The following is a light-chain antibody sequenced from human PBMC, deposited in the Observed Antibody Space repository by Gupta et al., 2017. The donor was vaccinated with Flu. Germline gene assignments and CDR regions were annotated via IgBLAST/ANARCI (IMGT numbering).Light chain of an antibody. J-gene: IGKJ4*01. Sequence: DIVMTQSPDSLAVSLGERATVNCKSSQSRWASYNRKNYLTWYQEKPGQPPKVVFYWASTRESGVPDCFSGRGXGTXFTLTIXSLQAEDVAIYYCQQGDHVPITFGXGTKVEIK. V-gene: IGKV4-1*01. CDR1: QSRWASYNRKNY. CDR2: WAS. CDR3: QQGDHVPIT.